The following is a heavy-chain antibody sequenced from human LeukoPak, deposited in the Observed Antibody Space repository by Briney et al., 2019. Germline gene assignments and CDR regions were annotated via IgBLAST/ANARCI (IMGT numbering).Heavy chain of an antibody. D-gene: IGHD2-15*01. V-gene: IGHV3-7*01. Sequence: GGTLGLSCAASEFSFSTNWMHWVRLTPGKGLEWVAELNEDGSVKYYVDSVKGRFTISRDNARSLLFLQMYNLRSEDTGVYFCANVPRSTVSYWGRGTLVTVSS. CDR2: LNEDGSVK. J-gene: IGHJ4*02. CDR1: EFSFSTNW. CDR3: ANVPRSTVSY.